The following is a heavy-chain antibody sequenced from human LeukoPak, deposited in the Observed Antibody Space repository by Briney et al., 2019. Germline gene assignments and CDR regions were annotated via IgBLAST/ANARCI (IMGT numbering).Heavy chain of an antibody. D-gene: IGHD5-18*01. V-gene: IGHV3-23*01. Sequence: PGGSLRLSCAASGFTFSSYAMSWVRQAPGKGLEWVSAISGSGGSTYYADSVKGRFTISRDNSKNTLYLQMNSLRAEDTAVYYCAKGRSRRGYSCGHFDYWGQGTLVTVSS. J-gene: IGHJ4*02. CDR1: GFTFSSYA. CDR2: ISGSGGST. CDR3: AKGRSRRGYSCGHFDY.